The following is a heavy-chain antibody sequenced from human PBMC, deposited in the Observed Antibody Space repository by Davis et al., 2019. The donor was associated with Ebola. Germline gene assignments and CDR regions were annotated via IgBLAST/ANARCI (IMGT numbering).Heavy chain of an antibody. J-gene: IGHJ4*02. CDR2: IYYLGST. Sequence: SETLSLTCTVSGGSISSSSYYWGWIRQSPGKGLEWIGYIYYLGSTIYNPSLQSRVTISVDTSKNQFSLMLTSVTAADTAVYYCARLGFLGGQFDFWGQGTLVTVSA. D-gene: IGHD3-16*01. CDR3: ARLGFLGGQFDF. CDR1: GGSISSSSYY. V-gene: IGHV4-61*05.